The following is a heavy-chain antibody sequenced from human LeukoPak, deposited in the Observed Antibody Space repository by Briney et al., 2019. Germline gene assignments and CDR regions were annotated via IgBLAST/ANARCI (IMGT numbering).Heavy chain of an antibody. V-gene: IGHV4-34*01. CDR3: ARQGSGGPGTSYYYYYMAV. CDR2: TNYIGIT. J-gene: IGHJ6*03. D-gene: IGHD3-10*01. CDR1: GGSFSDYY. Sequence: PSETLSLTCAVSGGSFSDYYWSWIRQPPGKGLEWIGETNYIGITNYNPSLKSRVTISVDTSKSQFSLKMKSVTAADAAIYYCARQGSGGPGTSYYYYYMAVWSKGTTVTISS.